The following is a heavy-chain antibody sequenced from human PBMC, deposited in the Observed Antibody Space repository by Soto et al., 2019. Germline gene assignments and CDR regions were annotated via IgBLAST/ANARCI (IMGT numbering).Heavy chain of an antibody. D-gene: IGHD2-15*01. J-gene: IGHJ6*02. Sequence: QVQLVQSGAEVKKPGASVKVSCKASGYTFTSYGISWVRQAPGQGLEWMGWIRAYNGNTNYAQKLQGRVTMTTDTSTSTAYMGLRSLRSDDTAVYYCARGADCSGGSGYRHYYYYGMDVWGQGTTVTVSS. CDR3: ARGADCSGGSGYRHYYYYGMDV. CDR2: IRAYNGNT. V-gene: IGHV1-18*01. CDR1: GYTFTSYG.